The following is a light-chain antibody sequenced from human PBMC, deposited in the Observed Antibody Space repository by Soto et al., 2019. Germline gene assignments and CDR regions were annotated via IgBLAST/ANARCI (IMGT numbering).Light chain of an antibody. J-gene: IGLJ1*01. CDR2: DNN. CDR1: SADIGNHY. V-gene: IGLV1-51*01. Sequence: QSVLTQPPSVSAAPGQKVTISCFGTSADIGNHYVSWYQHLPGTAPKLIIYDNNKRPSGIPDRFSASKSGTSATLDITGLQTGDEADYYCSSFAGSNNFPYVFGTGTKLTVL. CDR3: SSFAGSNNFPYV.